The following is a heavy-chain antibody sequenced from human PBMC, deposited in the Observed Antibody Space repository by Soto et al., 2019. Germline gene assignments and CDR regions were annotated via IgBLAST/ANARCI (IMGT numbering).Heavy chain of an antibody. D-gene: IGHD6-19*01. Sequence: GASVKVSCKASRYSFSTYGIHWVRQAPGQSFEWLGWINAGNGNTKYSQKFQGRVTITRDTSANTAYMELSSLRSEDTAVYYCARDGAVGVNINFDYWGQGSLFAVSS. CDR3: ARDGAVGVNINFDY. V-gene: IGHV1-3*01. CDR2: INAGNGNT. J-gene: IGHJ4*02. CDR1: RYSFSTYG.